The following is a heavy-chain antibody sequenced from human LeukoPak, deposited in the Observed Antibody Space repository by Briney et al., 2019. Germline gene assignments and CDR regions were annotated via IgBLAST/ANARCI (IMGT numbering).Heavy chain of an antibody. D-gene: IGHD3-10*01. J-gene: IGHJ4*02. CDR1: GFTFSSYS. CDR3: ARVKVSYYGSGSYYNSVYFDY. Sequence: GGSLRLSCAASGFTFSSYSMNWVRQAPGKGLEWVSSISSSSSYIYYADSVKGRFTISRDNAKNSLYLQMNSLRAEDMAVYYCARVKVSYYGSGSYYNSVYFDYWGQGTLVTVSS. V-gene: IGHV3-21*01. CDR2: ISSSSSYI.